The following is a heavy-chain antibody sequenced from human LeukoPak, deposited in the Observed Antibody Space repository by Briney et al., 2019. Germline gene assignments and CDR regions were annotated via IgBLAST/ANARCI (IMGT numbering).Heavy chain of an antibody. Sequence: PSETLSLTCAVYGGSFSGYYWSWFRQPPGKGLEWIGEINHSGSTNYNPSLKSRVTISVDTSKNQFSLKLSSVTAADTAVYYCARGEPHYYYDSSGYYYPWGQGTLVTVSS. D-gene: IGHD3-22*01. CDR2: INHSGST. CDR1: GGSFSGYY. CDR3: ARGEPHYYYDSSGYYYP. V-gene: IGHV4-34*01. J-gene: IGHJ5*02.